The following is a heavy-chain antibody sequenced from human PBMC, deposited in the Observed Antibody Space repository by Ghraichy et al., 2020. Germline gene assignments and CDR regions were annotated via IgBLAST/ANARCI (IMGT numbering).Heavy chain of an antibody. D-gene: IGHD4-17*01. V-gene: IGHV3-23*01. CDR3: AKDTVTSSDY. Sequence: GGSLRLSCAASGFTFSSYAMTWVRQAPGKGLEWVSTISGSGVSTYYADSVKGRFTISRDNSKNTLYLQMNSLRAEDTALYYCAKDTVTSSDYWGQGTQVTGSA. J-gene: IGHJ4*02. CDR1: GFTFSSYA. CDR2: ISGSGVST.